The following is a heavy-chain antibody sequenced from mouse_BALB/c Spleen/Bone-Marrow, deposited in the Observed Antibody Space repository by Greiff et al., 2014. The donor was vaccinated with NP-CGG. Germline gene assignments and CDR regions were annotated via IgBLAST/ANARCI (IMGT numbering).Heavy chain of an antibody. V-gene: IGHV14-3*02. CDR1: GFNIKDTY. CDR2: IDPANGNA. Sequence: EVQLQQSGAELVKPGASVKMSCTASGFNIKDTYMHWVKQKPEQGLEWIGRIDPANGNAKYDEKFKGKATITADTSSNTAYLQLSSLSSEYSSVYYCGVYDYEGFAYWGQGTLVTVSA. CDR3: GVYDYEGFAY. D-gene: IGHD2-4*01. J-gene: IGHJ3*01.